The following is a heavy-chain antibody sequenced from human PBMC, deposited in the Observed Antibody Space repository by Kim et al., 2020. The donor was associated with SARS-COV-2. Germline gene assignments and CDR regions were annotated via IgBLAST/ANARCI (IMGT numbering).Heavy chain of an antibody. CDR1: GGTFSSYA. D-gene: IGHD3-9*01. Sequence: SVKVSCKASGGTFSSYAISWVRQAPGQGLEWMGGIIPIFGTANYAQKFQGRVTITADESTSTAYMELSSLRSEDTAVYYCARGGPYDILTTYYYYGMDVWGQGTTVTVSS. J-gene: IGHJ6*02. V-gene: IGHV1-69*13. CDR2: IIPIFGTA. CDR3: ARGGPYDILTTYYYYGMDV.